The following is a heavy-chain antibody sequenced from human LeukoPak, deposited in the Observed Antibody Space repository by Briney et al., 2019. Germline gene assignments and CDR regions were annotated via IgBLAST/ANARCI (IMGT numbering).Heavy chain of an antibody. V-gene: IGHV4-39*02. Sequence: PSETLSLTCTVSGGSISSSNYYWGWIRQPPGKGLEWIGNIYYSGSTCYNPSLKSRVTISVDTSKNHFSLNLSSVTAADTAVYYCARRGAYSFGFIYYFDYWGQGTLVTVSS. J-gene: IGHJ4*02. CDR2: IYYSGST. D-gene: IGHD5-18*01. CDR3: ARRGAYSFGFIYYFDY. CDR1: GGSISSSNYY.